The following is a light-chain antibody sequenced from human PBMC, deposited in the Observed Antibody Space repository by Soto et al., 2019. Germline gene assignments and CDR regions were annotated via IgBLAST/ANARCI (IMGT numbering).Light chain of an antibody. CDR2: GAS. CDR1: QSVTSTY. Sequence: ESVLSQSPGTLSLSPGERATLSCRASQSVTSTYLAWYQEKPAQAPRLLIYGASSRATGIPDRFSGSGSGTDFTLTTSRLEPEDFAMYYCQQYGSSPRAFGQGTKVEIK. V-gene: IGKV3-20*01. CDR3: QQYGSSPRA. J-gene: IGKJ1*01.